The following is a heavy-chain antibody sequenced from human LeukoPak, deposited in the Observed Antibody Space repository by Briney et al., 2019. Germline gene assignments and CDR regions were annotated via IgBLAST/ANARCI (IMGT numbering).Heavy chain of an antibody. Sequence: GGPLRLSCAASGFTFSSYGMHWVRQAPGKGLEWVAVISYDGSNKYYADSVKGRFTISRDNSKNTLYLQMNSLRAEDTAVYYCAKDQEELLWFGEPGYYGMDVWGQGTTVTVSS. CDR2: ISYDGSNK. D-gene: IGHD3-10*01. J-gene: IGHJ6*02. V-gene: IGHV3-30*18. CDR1: GFTFSSYG. CDR3: AKDQEELLWFGEPGYYGMDV.